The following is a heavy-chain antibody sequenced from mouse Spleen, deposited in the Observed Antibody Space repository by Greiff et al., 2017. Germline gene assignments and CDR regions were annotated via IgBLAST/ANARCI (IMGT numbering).Heavy chain of an antibody. J-gene: IGHJ3*01. CDR3: ARSGSEDYSWFAY. V-gene: IGHV14-3*01. CDR1: GFNIKNTY. D-gene: IGHD1-1*01. CDR2: IDPANGNT. Sequence: EVKLQESVAELVRPGASVKLSCTASGFNIKNTYMHWVKQRPEQGLEWIGRIDPANGNTKYAPKFQGKATITADTSSNTAYLQLSSLTSEDTAIYYCARSGSEDYSWFAYWGQGTLVTVSA.